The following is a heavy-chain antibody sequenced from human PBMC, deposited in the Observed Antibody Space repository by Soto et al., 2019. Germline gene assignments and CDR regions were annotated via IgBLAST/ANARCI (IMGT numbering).Heavy chain of an antibody. CDR2: IYYSGST. Sequence: SETLSLTCTVSGGSVSSGSYYWSWIRQPPGKGLEWIGYIYYSGSTNYNPSLKSRVTISVDTSKNQFSLKLSSVTAADTAVYYCARDSGPFDYWGQGTLVTVSS. CDR1: GGSVSSGSYY. CDR3: ARDSGPFDY. V-gene: IGHV4-61*01. J-gene: IGHJ4*02.